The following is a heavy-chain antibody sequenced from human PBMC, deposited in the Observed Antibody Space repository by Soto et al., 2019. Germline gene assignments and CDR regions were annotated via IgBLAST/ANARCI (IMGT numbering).Heavy chain of an antibody. CDR1: GFTFSNAW. V-gene: IGHV3-15*01. Sequence: EVQLVESGGGLVKPGGSLSLSCAASGFTFSNAWMSWVRQAPGKGLEWVGRIKSKTDGGTTDYAAPVKGRFTISRDDSKNTLYLQMNSLKTEDTAVYYCTPVMYYDFWSGSYWGQGTLFTVSS. J-gene: IGHJ4*02. CDR3: TPVMYYDFWSGSY. CDR2: IKSKTDGGTT. D-gene: IGHD3-3*01.